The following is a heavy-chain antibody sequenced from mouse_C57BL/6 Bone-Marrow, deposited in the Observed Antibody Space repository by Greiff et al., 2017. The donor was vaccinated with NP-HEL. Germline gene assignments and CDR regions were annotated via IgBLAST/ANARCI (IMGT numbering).Heavy chain of an antibody. Sequence: QVQLQQSGAELVMPGASVKLSCKASGYTFTSYWMHWVKQRPGQGLEWIGEIDPSDSYTNYNQKFKGKSTLTVDKSSSTAYMQLSSLTSEDSAVYYCATGTRFDYWGQGTTLTVSS. CDR2: IDPSDSYT. CDR3: ATGTRFDY. D-gene: IGHD3-3*01. CDR1: GYTFTSYW. V-gene: IGHV1-69*01. J-gene: IGHJ2*01.